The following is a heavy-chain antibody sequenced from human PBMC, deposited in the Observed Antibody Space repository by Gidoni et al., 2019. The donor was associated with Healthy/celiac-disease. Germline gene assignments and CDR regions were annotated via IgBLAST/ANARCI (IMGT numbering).Heavy chain of an antibody. CDR3: TSEDYYDSSGYYSRLGY. CDR1: GFTFGDYA. Sequence: VQLVESGGGLVKPGRSLRHSCTASGFTFGDYAMSWFRQAPGKGLEWVGFIRSKAYGGTTEYAASVKGRFTISRDDSKSIAYLQMNSLKTEDTAVYYCTSEDYYDSSGYYSRLGYWGQGTLVTVSS. J-gene: IGHJ4*02. V-gene: IGHV3-49*05. D-gene: IGHD3-22*01. CDR2: IRSKAYGGTT.